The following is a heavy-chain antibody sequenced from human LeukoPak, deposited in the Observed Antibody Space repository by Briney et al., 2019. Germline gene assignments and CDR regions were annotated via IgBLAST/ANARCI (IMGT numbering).Heavy chain of an antibody. V-gene: IGHV1-2*02. CDR1: GYTFTGYY. J-gene: IGHJ4*02. Sequence: ASVKVSCKTSGYTFTGYYMHWVRRAPGQGLEWMGWINPNTGGTNYAQKFQGRVTMTSDTSISTAYMELSSLKSDDTAMYYCARAPMIVVIFPPRLDFWGQGTLDTVSS. CDR3: ARAPMIVVIFPPRLDF. CDR2: INPNTGGT. D-gene: IGHD3-22*01.